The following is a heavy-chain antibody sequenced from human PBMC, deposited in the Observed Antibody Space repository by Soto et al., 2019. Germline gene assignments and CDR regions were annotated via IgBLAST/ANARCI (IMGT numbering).Heavy chain of an antibody. J-gene: IGHJ6*02. CDR1: GFTFNTHA. Sequence: EEQLLESGGGLVQPGGSLRLSCSASGFTFNTHAMNWVRQAPGKVLEWGSAISGGGSTYYADSVKGRLTLSRDNSKNTLYLQMTSLRAEDTAVYYCAKALPGLAATLPHYGMDVWGHGTTVTVSS. D-gene: IGHD6-25*01. V-gene: IGHV3-23*01. CDR3: AKALPGLAATLPHYGMDV. CDR2: ISGGGST.